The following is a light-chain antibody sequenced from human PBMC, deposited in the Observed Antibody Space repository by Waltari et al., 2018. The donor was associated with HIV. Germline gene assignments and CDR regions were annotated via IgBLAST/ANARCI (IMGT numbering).Light chain of an antibody. V-gene: IGLV1-47*01. CDR1: RSTIATNN. CDR2: KND. J-gene: IGLJ2*01. CDR3: AGWDESLSGVI. Sequence: QSVLTQPPSTSGTPGQKVTISCSGIRSTIATNNVYWYQKLPGTAPKLLIYKNDQRPSGVPDRFSGSKSGASASLAIIGLRSGDEGDYYCAGWDESLSGVIFGGGTKLSVL.